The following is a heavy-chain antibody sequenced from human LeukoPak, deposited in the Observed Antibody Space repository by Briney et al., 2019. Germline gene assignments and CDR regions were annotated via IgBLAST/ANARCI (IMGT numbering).Heavy chain of an antibody. J-gene: IGHJ5*02. D-gene: IGHD1-14*01. CDR1: GGSFSGYY. CDR2: INHSGST. Sequence: SETLSLTCAVYGGSFSGYYWSWIRQPPGKGLEWIGEINHSGSTNYNPSLKSRVTISVDTSKNQFSLKLSSVTAADTAVYYCARGNRENDHHWFDPWGQGTLVTVSS. CDR3: ARGNRENDHHWFDP. V-gene: IGHV4-34*01.